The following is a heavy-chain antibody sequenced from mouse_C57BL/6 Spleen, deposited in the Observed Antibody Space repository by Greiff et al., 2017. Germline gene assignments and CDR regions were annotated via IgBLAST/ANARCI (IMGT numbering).Heavy chain of an antibody. CDR2: IDPSDSYT. CDR1: GYTFTSYW. D-gene: IGHD2-3*01. CDR3: ARWGDGYYHWYVDV. J-gene: IGHJ1*03. Sequence: VPLQQPGAELVMPGASVKLSCKASGYTFTSYWMHWVKQRPGQGLEWIGEIDPSDSYTNYTQKFKGTSTLTVDNSSRTAYMQLISLAYEDSSVYYGARWGDGYYHWYVDVWGTGTTVTVSS. V-gene: IGHV1-69*01.